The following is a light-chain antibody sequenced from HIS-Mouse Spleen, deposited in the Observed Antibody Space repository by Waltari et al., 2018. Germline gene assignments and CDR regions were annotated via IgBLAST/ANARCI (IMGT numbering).Light chain of an antibody. Sequence: QSALTQPPSVSGSPGQSVTISCTGTSSDVGSYNRVSWYQQPPGTAPKLMIYEVSNRPSGGPDRFSGSKSGNTASLTISWLQAEEEADYYCSSYTSSSTVFGTGTKVTVL. J-gene: IGLJ1*01. CDR2: EVS. CDR3: SSYTSSSTV. V-gene: IGLV2-18*02. CDR1: SSDVGSYNR.